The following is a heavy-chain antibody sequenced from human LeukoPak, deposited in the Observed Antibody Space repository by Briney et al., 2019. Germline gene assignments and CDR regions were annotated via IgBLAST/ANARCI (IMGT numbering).Heavy chain of an antibody. CDR2: ISSSGSTI. J-gene: IGHJ6*04. CDR1: GFNFDEYG. V-gene: IGHV3-11*04. Sequence: GGSLRLSCAASGFNFDEYGMTWVRQAPGKGLEWVPYISSSGSTIYYADSVKGRFTISRDNAKNSLYLQMNSLRAEDTAVYYCAELGITMIGGVWGKGTTVTISS. CDR3: AELGITMIGGV. D-gene: IGHD3-10*02.